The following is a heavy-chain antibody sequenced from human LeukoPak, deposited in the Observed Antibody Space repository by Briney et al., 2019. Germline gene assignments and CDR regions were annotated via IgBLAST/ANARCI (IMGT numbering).Heavy chain of an antibody. V-gene: IGHV1-69*05. CDR3: AREWLSSGDSHYSH. Sequence: EASVKVSCKASGGTFSSYAISWVRQAPGQGLEWMGGIIPIFGTANYAQKFQGRVAITRDTSASTAYMDLSSLRSDDTALYYCAREWLSSGDSHYSHWGQGTLVTVSS. CDR1: GGTFSSYA. J-gene: IGHJ4*02. D-gene: IGHD2-15*01. CDR2: IIPIFGTA.